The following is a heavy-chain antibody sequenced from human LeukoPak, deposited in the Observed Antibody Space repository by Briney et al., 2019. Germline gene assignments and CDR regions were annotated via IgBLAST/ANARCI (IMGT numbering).Heavy chain of an antibody. V-gene: IGHV3-23*01. CDR3: AKGVVWSGYLNWFDP. J-gene: IGHJ5*02. CDR1: GFTFSSYA. Sequence: GGSLRHSCAASGFTFSSYAMSWVRQAPGKGLEWVTAISGSGGSTYYADSVKGRFTISRDNSKNTLYLQMNSLRAEDTAVYYCAKGVVWSGYLNWFDPWGQGTLVTVSS. D-gene: IGHD3-3*01. CDR2: ISGSGGST.